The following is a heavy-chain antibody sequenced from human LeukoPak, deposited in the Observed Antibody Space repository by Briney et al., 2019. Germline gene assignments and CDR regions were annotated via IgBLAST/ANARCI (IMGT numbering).Heavy chain of an antibody. V-gene: IGHV3-23*01. CDR1: GFTFSTYA. CDR3: AKVGYDILTGYYPGDYFDY. CDR2: ISGGVAGT. Sequence: GGSLRLSCAASGFTFSTYARSWVRQAPGKGLEWVSGISGGVAGTYYADSVKGRFAISRDKSKNTLFLQMNSLRAEDTAVYYCAKVGYDILTGYYPGDYFDYWGQSILVTVSS. D-gene: IGHD3-9*01. J-gene: IGHJ4*02.